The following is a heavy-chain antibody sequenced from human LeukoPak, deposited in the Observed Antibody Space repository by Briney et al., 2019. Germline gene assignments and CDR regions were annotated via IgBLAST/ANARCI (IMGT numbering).Heavy chain of an antibody. CDR2: IYSDAST. D-gene: IGHD1-26*01. CDR3: ARELREHGVFDI. CDR1: GFTFSSYA. Sequence: GGSLRLSCAASGFTFSSYAMSWVRQAPGKGLEWVSEIYSDASTYYAASVKGRFSISRDKSKNTVYLQMNSLRAEDTAVYYCARELREHGVFDIWGQGTMVTVSS. J-gene: IGHJ3*02. V-gene: IGHV3-23*03.